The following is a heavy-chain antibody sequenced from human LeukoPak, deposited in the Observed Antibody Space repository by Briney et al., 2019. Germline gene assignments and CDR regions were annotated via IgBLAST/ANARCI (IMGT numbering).Heavy chain of an antibody. D-gene: IGHD1-26*01. CDR2: IKSYSDGGTT. CDR3: TTDSGTYETIDAFNI. CDR1: GFTFRSYE. J-gene: IGHJ3*02. V-gene: IGHV3-15*01. Sequence: KPGGSLRLSCAASGFTFRSYEMNWVRQAPGKGLEWVGRIKSYSDGGTTDYGAPLKGRFTISRDDSKNTLYLQMNSLKTEDTAVYYCTTDSGTYETIDAFNIWGPGTMVAVSS.